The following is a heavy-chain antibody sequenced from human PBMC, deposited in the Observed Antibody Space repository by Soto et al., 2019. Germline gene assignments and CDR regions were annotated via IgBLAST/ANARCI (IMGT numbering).Heavy chain of an antibody. V-gene: IGHV3-23*01. Sequence: AACGESFYIYVMTWLRQAPGRGLEWVSAISGSGDTTYYADSVKGRFTISRDNSKNTLSLQMNSLRADDTAVYYSANVKTWPSLDYCGQGTLITASS. CDR2: ISGSGDTT. J-gene: IGHJ4*02. CDR3: ANVKTWPSLDY. CDR1: GESFYIYV.